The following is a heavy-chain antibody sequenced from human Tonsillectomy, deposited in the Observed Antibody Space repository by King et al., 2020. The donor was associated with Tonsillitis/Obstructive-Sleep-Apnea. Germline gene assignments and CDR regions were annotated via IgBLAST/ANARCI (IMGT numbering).Heavy chain of an antibody. V-gene: IGHV5-10-1*01. D-gene: IGHD3-9*01. CDR1: GYSFTNYW. J-gene: IGHJ6*03. CDR3: ARRYFDGHYYYYMDV. CDR2: IDPSDSYT. Sequence: VQLVESGAEVKKPGESLRISCKGSGYSFTNYWIDWVRQMPGKGLEWMGTIDPSDSYTNYSPSFQGHVTISADKSSSTAYLQWTSLKASDTAIFYCARRYFDGHYYYYMDVWGIGTTVTVSS.